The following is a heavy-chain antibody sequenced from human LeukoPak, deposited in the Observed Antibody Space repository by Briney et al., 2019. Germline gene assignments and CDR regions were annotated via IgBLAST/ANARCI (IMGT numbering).Heavy chain of an antibody. J-gene: IGHJ6*03. CDR3: ARGRSGTLYYYYYYMDV. V-gene: IGHV1-8*02. Sequence: ASVKVSCKPSGYTFSNYGITWVRQAPGQGLEWMGWMNPNSGNTGYAQKFQGRVTMTRNTSISTAYMELSSLRSEDTAVYYCARGRSGTLYYYYYYMDVWGKGTTVTISS. CDR2: MNPNSGNT. CDR1: GYTFSNYG. D-gene: IGHD3-10*01.